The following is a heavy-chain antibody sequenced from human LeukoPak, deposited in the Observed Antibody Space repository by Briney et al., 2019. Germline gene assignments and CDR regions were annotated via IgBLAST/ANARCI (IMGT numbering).Heavy chain of an antibody. CDR1: GSTFSRSA. Sequence: VASVKVSCKASGSTFSRSAISWVRQAPGQGLQWMGGVIPILGTTNYAQRFQDRVSITTDDSTSPSYMEFRSLRSVDTAVYYCARDDGSATMGFDSWGQGTLVTVSS. CDR3: ARDDGSATMGFDS. J-gene: IGHJ4*02. CDR2: VIPILGTT. D-gene: IGHD1-26*01. V-gene: IGHV1-69*05.